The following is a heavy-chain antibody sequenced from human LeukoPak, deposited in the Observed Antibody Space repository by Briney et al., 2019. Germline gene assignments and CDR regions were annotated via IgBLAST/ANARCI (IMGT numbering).Heavy chain of an antibody. CDR3: ARGFRLTGTTPQSWIDP. CDR2: IHTSGST. D-gene: IGHD1-7*01. CDR1: GGSISGYF. Sequence: PSETLSLTCTVPGGSISGYFWSWIRQPAGKGLEWIGRIHTSGSTNYNPSLKSRLTMSVDTSRNQFSLKLDSVTAADTAVYYCARGFRLTGTTPQSWIDPWGQGTLVTVAS. V-gene: IGHV4-4*07. J-gene: IGHJ5*02.